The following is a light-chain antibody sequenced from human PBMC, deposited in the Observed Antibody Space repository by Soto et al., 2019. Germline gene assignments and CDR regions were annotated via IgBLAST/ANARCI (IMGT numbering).Light chain of an antibody. J-gene: IGLJ1*01. CDR1: SSYVGAYNY. CDR2: DVS. V-gene: IGLV2-14*03. Sequence: QSVLTQPASVSGSPGQSITISCTGTSSYVGAYNYVSWYQQHPGKAPKLMIYDVSNRPSGVSNRFSGSKSGNTASLTISGLQAEDEADYYCSSYTSSNTYVFGTGTKVTVL. CDR3: SSYTSSNTYV.